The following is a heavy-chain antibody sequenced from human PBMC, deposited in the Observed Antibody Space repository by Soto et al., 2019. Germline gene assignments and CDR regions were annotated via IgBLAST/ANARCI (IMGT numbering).Heavy chain of an antibody. CDR3: ARGASGWLGVGFDH. Sequence: QVELQQWGAGLLKPSETLSLSCVVSGGSFSDYYWSWIRQSPGKGLEWIGEINHRGSTNYNPSLRSRVTMSVDTSKYRVSLNLGSVTAADTATYYFARGASGWLGVGFDHWGQGSLVTVSS. D-gene: IGHD3-10*01. V-gene: IGHV4-34*02. CDR1: GGSFSDYY. CDR2: INHRGST. J-gene: IGHJ4*02.